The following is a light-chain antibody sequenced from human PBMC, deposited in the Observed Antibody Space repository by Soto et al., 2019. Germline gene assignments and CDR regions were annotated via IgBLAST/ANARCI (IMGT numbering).Light chain of an antibody. CDR3: QQYGSSGT. J-gene: IGKJ1*01. CDR2: GAS. V-gene: IGKV3-20*01. Sequence: EIVLTHSPGTLALSPCERATLSPRASQSVSNNYLAWYQQKPGQAPRLLIYGASNRATGIPDRFSGSGSGTDFTLTISRLEPEDFAVYYCQQYGSSGTFGQGTKV. CDR1: QSVSNNY.